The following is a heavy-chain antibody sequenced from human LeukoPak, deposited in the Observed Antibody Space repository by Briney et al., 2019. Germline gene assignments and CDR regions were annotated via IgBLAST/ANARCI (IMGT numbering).Heavy chain of an antibody. CDR1: GDTFTGYY. D-gene: IGHD2-2*01. CDR2: MNPNSGGT. CDR3: AREQRVVPAATLVY. V-gene: IGHV1-2*04. J-gene: IGHJ4*02. Sequence: ASVKVSCKASGDTFTGYYTHWVRQAPGQGLEWMGWMNPNSGGTNYAQKFQGWVTMTRDTSISTAYMELSRLRSDDTAVYYCAREQRVVPAATLVYWGQGTLVTVSS.